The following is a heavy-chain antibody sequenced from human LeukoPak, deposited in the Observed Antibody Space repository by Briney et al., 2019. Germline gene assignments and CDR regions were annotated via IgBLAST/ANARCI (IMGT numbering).Heavy chain of an antibody. Sequence: SQTLSLTCTVSGGSISSGGYYWSWIRQRPGKGLEWIGYIYYSGSTYYNPSLKSRVTISADTSKNQFSLRLSSVTAADTAVYYCARETIVGATTGVLDYWGQGALVTVFS. CDR2: IYYSGST. CDR1: GGSISSGGYY. J-gene: IGHJ4*02. D-gene: IGHD1-26*01. V-gene: IGHV4-31*03. CDR3: ARETIVGATTGVLDY.